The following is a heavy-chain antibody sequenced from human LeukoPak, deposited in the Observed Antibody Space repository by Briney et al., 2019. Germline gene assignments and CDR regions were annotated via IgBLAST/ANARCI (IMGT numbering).Heavy chain of an antibody. CDR1: GGSISSRSYY. V-gene: IGHV4-39*07. Sequence: PSETLSLTCTVSGGSISSRSYYWGWIRQPPGKGLEWIGNIFYSGSTYYNPSLKSRVTISVDTSKNQFSLKLSSVTAADTAVYYCARDSDYDYGMDVWGQGTTVTVSS. CDR2: IFYSGST. J-gene: IGHJ6*02. CDR3: ARDSDYDYGMDV.